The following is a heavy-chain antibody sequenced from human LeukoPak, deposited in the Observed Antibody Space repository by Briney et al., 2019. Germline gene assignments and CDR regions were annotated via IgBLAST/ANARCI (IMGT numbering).Heavy chain of an antibody. CDR2: ISPGVSGYA. Sequence: GGSLRLSCLASGFSFNSYTMNWVREAPGKGLEWVSTISPGVSGYAWYAESVKGRFTISRDNPENSLYLQMDSLRADDTAVYYCVRDVSRRIGMDVWGQGTTVTVSS. D-gene: IGHD2-15*01. CDR3: VRDVSRRIGMDV. CDR1: GFSFNSYT. J-gene: IGHJ6*02. V-gene: IGHV3-21*06.